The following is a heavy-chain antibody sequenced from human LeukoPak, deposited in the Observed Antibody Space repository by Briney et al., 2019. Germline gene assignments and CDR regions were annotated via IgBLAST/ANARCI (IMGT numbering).Heavy chain of an antibody. CDR1: GFIISDYA. D-gene: IGHD2-2*01. Sequence: GGALRLSCSASGFIISDYAMHWVRQAPGKGMEYVSALSANGGTTYYADSVKGRFTISRDTSKNTLYLQMSSLRAEDTAMYHCVKDLYKGDSASWYFFHYWGQGTLVTVSS. CDR2: LSANGGTT. V-gene: IGHV3-64D*06. J-gene: IGHJ4*02. CDR3: VKDLYKGDSASWYFFHY.